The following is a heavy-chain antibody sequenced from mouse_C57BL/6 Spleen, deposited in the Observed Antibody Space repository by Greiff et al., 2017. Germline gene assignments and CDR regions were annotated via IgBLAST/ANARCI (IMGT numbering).Heavy chain of an antibody. J-gene: IGHJ2*01. D-gene: IGHD4-1*01. CDR2: IYPGKSDT. CDR1: GYTFTSYW. Sequence: VQLQQSGTVLARPGASVKMSCKTSGYTFTSYWMHWVKQRPGQSLEWIGAIYPGKSDTSYNQKFKGKAKLTAVTTASTAYLELSSLTNEDSAVYYGTRELLANWDGYSDWGQGTTLTVSS. CDR3: TRELLANWDGYSD. V-gene: IGHV1-5*01.